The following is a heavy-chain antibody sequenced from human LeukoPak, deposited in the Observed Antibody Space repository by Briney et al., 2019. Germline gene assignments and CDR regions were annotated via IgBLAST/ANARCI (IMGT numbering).Heavy chain of an antibody. V-gene: IGHV3-48*03. CDR1: GFTFSSYE. CDR2: ISSSGNTI. CDR3: ARGGGYYGSGSLHYYYYGMDV. Sequence: GGSLRLSCAASGFTFSSYEMKWVRQAPGKGLEWVSYISSSGNTIYYADSVKGRFTISRDNAKTSLYLQMNSLRAEDTAVYYCARGGGYYGSGSLHYYYYGMDVWGQGTTVTVSS. J-gene: IGHJ6*02. D-gene: IGHD3-10*01.